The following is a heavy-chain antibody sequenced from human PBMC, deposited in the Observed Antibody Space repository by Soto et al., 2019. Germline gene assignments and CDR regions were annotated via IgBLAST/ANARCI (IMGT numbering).Heavy chain of an antibody. Sequence: QVVLVESGGGVVQPGRSLRLSCAASGFNFSSFGMHWVRQAPGKGLEWVAIIWYDGSNKYHADSVKGRFTISRDNSKNTLYLQMNSLRAEXTAVXXXARXXXXXXXTXXYGMDVWGQGTTVTVSS. CDR2: IWYDGSNK. CDR1: GFNFSSFG. J-gene: IGHJ6*02. CDR3: ARXXXXXXXTXXYGMDV. V-gene: IGHV3-33*01.